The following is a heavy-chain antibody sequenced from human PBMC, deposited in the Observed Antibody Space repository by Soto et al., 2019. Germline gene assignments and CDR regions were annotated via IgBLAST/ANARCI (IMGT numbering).Heavy chain of an antibody. V-gene: IGHV4-39*01. J-gene: IGHJ6*02. Sequence: PSETLSLTCTVSGGSIVTSSYYWGWIRQPPGKGLEWLGHIYYSGNTYYHPSLKSRVTISVDTSRNQFSLRLSSVTAADTAVYYCARLPQEYNYYSMDVWGQGTTVTVSS. CDR1: GGSIVTSSYY. CDR3: ARLPQEYNYYSMDV. CDR2: IYYSGNT. D-gene: IGHD1-1*01.